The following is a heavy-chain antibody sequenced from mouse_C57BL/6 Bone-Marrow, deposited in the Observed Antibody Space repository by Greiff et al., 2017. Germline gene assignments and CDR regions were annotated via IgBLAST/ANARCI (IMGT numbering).Heavy chain of an antibody. CDR3: TAMKAMDY. CDR1: GFTFSDAW. Sequence: EVQLVESGGGLVQPGGSMRLSCAASGFTFSDAWMDWVRQSPEKGLEWVAVIRNKANNPATYYAESVKGMFTISRDDSQSSVYLQTNSLRAEYTGIYYCTAMKAMDYWGQGTSVTVSS. CDR2: IRNKANNPAT. J-gene: IGHJ4*01. D-gene: IGHD2-3*01. V-gene: IGHV6-6*01.